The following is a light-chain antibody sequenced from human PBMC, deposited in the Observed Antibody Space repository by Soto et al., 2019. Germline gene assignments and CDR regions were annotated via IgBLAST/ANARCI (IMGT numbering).Light chain of an antibody. CDR3: VLDMGTGISV. Sequence: QAVVTQEPSFSVSPGGTVTLTCGLSSGPVSSSNYASWYQQTPGQTPRTLIHSTDTRSSGVPDRFSGSILGNKAALTITGAQADDEADYYCVLDMGTGISVFGGGTKVTVL. V-gene: IGLV8-61*01. CDR1: SGPVSSSNY. CDR2: STD. J-gene: IGLJ2*01.